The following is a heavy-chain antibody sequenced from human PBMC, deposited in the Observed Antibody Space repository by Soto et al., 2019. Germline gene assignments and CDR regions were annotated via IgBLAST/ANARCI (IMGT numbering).Heavy chain of an antibody. V-gene: IGHV3-30*18. CDR3: AKDRVAATYYYYYYGMDV. D-gene: IGHD6-13*01. Sequence: GGSLRLSCAASGFTFSSYGMHWVRQAPGKGLEWVAVISYDGSNKYYADSVKGRFTISRDNSKNTLYLQMNSLRAEDTAVYYCAKDRVAATYYYYYYGMDVWGQGTTVTVSS. CDR2: ISYDGSNK. CDR1: GFTFSSYG. J-gene: IGHJ6*02.